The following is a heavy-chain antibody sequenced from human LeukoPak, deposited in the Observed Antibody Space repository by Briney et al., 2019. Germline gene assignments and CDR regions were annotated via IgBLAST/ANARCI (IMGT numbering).Heavy chain of an antibody. J-gene: IGHJ4*02. CDR2: IWYGGSNK. D-gene: IGHD3-22*01. CDR1: GFTFSSYG. CDR3: ARVSDYDSSGYYLDY. V-gene: IGHV3-33*08. Sequence: PGRSLRLSCAASGFTFSSYGMHWVRQAPGKRLEWVAVIWYGGSNKHYADSVKGRFTISRDNSKNTLYLQMNSLRAEDTAVYYCARVSDYDSSGYYLDYWGQGTLVTVSS.